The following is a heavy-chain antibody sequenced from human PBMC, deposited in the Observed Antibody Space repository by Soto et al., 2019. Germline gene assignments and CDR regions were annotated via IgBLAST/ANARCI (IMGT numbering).Heavy chain of an antibody. V-gene: IGHV4-30-2*01. CDR2: IYHSGST. CDR1: GGSISSGGYS. Sequence: SETLSLTCAVSGGSISSGGYSWSWIRQPPGKGLEWIGYIYHSGSTYYNPSLKSRVTISVDRSKNQFSLKLSSVTAADTAVYYCARGRSSGYDLGSTFYFDYWGQGTLVTV. CDR3: ARGRSSGYDLGSTFYFDY. D-gene: IGHD5-12*01. J-gene: IGHJ4*02.